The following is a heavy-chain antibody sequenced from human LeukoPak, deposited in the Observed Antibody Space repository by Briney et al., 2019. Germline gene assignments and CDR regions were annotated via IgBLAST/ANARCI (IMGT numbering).Heavy chain of an antibody. J-gene: IGHJ4*02. D-gene: IGHD3-10*01. CDR2: MNPNSGNT. Sequence: ASVKLSCKASGYTFTGYDINWVRQATGQGLEWMGWMNPNSGNTGYAQKFQGRVTMTRNTAISTAYLELNSLRSDDTAIYYCARVMGNCYWFDYWGQGTLITVSS. CDR3: ARVMGNCYWFDY. V-gene: IGHV1-8*01. CDR1: GYTFTGYD.